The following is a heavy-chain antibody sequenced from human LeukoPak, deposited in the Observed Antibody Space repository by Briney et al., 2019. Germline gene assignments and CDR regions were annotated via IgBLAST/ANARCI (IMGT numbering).Heavy chain of an antibody. J-gene: IGHJ4*02. CDR1: GFTFSSYS. CDR3: ARDYGGSEGVIFDY. Sequence: PGGSLRLSCAASGFTFSSYSMNWVRQASGKGLEWVSYISSSSSTIYYADSVKGRFTISRDNAKNSLYLQMNSLRAEDTAVYYCARDYGGSEGVIFDYWSQGTLVTVSS. V-gene: IGHV3-48*01. D-gene: IGHD4-23*01. CDR2: ISSSSSTI.